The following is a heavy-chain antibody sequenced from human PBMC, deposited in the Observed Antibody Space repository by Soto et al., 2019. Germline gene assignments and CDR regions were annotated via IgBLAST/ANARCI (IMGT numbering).Heavy chain of an antibody. V-gene: IGHV3-74*03. J-gene: IGHJ4*02. Sequence: EVQLVESGGGLVQPGGSLRLSCAASGFTLSDNWIHWVRRAPEKGLVWVSRINSDGSSVTYADSVKGRFTLSRDNAKNTWFLQMDSLRVEDTAMYYCVRAPEQRPFDYWGQGTLVTVSS. CDR3: VRAPEQRPFDY. D-gene: IGHD6-25*01. CDR2: INSDGSSV. CDR1: GFTLSDNW.